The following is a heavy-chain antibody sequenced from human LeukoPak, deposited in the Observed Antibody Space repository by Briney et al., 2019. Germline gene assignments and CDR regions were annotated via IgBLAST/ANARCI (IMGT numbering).Heavy chain of an antibody. CDR3: AIARRGDYKGDAFDI. CDR1: GGSISSGDSY. V-gene: IGHV4-30-4*01. J-gene: IGHJ3*02. D-gene: IGHD4-17*01. Sequence: KSSETLSLTCTVYGGSISSGDSYWSWIRQPPGTGLEWIGYIYYSGSTYYNPSLKSRVTISVDTSKNQFSLKLSSVTAADTAVYYCAIARRGDYKGDAFDIWGQGTMVTVSS. CDR2: IYYSGST.